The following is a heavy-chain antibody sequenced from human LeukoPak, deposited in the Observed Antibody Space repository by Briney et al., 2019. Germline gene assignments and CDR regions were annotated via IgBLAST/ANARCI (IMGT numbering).Heavy chain of an antibody. CDR3: ARGHAVPAAMVYYYGMDV. Sequence: PSETLSLTCAVSGGSFSGYYWSWIRQPPGKGLEWIGEINHSGSTNYNPSLKSRVTISVDTSKNQFSMKLSSVTAADTAVYYCARGHAVPAAMVYYYGMDVWGQGTTVTVSS. D-gene: IGHD2-2*01. CDR1: GGSFSGYY. J-gene: IGHJ6*02. V-gene: IGHV4-34*01. CDR2: INHSGST.